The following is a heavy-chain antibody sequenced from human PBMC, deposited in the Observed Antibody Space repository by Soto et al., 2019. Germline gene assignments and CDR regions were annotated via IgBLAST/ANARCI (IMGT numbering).Heavy chain of an antibody. Sequence: SVKVSCKDSGRTFSSYAISWVRQAPGQGLEWMGGIIPIFGTANYAQKFQGRVTITADESTSTAYMELSSLRSEDTAVYYCARDGDRITIFGVVVNRPYGMDVWGQGAKVTVSS. J-gene: IGHJ6*02. D-gene: IGHD3-3*01. CDR2: IIPIFGTA. CDR1: GRTFSSYA. CDR3: ARDGDRITIFGVVVNRPYGMDV. V-gene: IGHV1-69*13.